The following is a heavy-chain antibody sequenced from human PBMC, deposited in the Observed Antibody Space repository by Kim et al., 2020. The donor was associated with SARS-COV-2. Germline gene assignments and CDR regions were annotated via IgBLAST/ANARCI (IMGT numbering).Heavy chain of an antibody. V-gene: IGHV4-59*08. D-gene: IGHD3-16*01. Sequence: LKSRVTIPVDTSNNQFSLKLSSVTAADTAVYYCARLGGGGDGYNPYYFDYWGQGTLVTVSS. CDR3: ARLGGGGDGYNPYYFDY. J-gene: IGHJ4*02.